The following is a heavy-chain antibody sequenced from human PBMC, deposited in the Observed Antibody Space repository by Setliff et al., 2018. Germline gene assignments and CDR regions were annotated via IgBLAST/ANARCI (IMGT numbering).Heavy chain of an antibody. V-gene: IGHV4-4*07. Sequence: ETLSLTCAVYGDSFSDYYWSWIRQPAGKGLEWIGRISTSGSTNYNPSLKSRVTVSLDTSKNQFSLKLTSVTAADTAVYYCARDQWVRSPPLYFSYSMDVWGQGTTVTVSS. CDR1: GDSFSDYY. CDR3: ARDQWVRSPPLYFSYSMDV. J-gene: IGHJ6*02. CDR2: ISTSGST. D-gene: IGHD5-12*01.